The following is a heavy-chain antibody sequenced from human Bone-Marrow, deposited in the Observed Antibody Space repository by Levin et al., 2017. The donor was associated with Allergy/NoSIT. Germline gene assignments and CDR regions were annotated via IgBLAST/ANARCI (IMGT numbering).Heavy chain of an antibody. Sequence: GGSLRLSCAASGFIFSRYGMHWVRQAPGKGLEWLVVISDDGSRKSYADSAKGRFTISRDNSRNMVYLQMNNLRKEDTAVYYCAKGAAGAVDYWGQGILVSVSS. J-gene: IGHJ4*02. CDR3: AKGAAGAVDY. CDR1: GFIFSRYG. CDR2: ISDDGSRK. V-gene: IGHV3-30*18. D-gene: IGHD6-13*01.